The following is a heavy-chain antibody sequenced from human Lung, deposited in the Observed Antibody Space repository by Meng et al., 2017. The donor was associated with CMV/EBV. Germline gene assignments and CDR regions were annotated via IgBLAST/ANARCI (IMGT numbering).Heavy chain of an antibody. CDR2: IKQDGSEK. V-gene: IGHV3-7*01. J-gene: IGHJ3*02. CDR1: GLTFSSYW. CDR3: ASPRRGAFDI. D-gene: IGHD3-10*01. Sequence: GGSXRLSCAASGLTFSSYWMSWVRQAPGKGLEWVANIKQDGSEKYYVESVKGRFTISRDNAKNSLYLQMNSLRAEDTAVYYCASPRRGAFDIWGQGPMVTVSS.